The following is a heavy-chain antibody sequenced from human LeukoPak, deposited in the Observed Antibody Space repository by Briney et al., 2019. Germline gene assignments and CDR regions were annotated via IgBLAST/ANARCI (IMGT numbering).Heavy chain of an antibody. Sequence: SSYYWGWIRQPPGKGLEWVSAISVSGYTTYYTDSVKGRFTISRDDSKNTLYLQMNSLRAEDTAVYYCARDLVVTSAYWGQGTLVTVSS. CDR2: ISVSGYTT. CDR1: SSYY. J-gene: IGHJ4*02. D-gene: IGHD2-2*01. V-gene: IGHV3-23*01. CDR3: ARDLVVTSAY.